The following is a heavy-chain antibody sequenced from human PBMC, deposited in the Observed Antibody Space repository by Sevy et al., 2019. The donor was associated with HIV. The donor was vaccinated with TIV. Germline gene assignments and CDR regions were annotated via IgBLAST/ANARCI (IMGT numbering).Heavy chain of an antibody. CDR3: ARGLKRGGRYAFDI. CDR2: ISSSSSTI. D-gene: IGHD6-19*01. V-gene: IGHV3-48*02. J-gene: IGHJ3*02. CDR1: GFTFSSYS. Sequence: GESLKISCAASGFTFSSYSMNWVRQAPGKGLEWVSYISSSSSTIYYADSVKGRFTISRDTAKNSLYLQMNSLRDEDTAVYYCARGLKRGGRYAFDIWGQGTMVTVSS.